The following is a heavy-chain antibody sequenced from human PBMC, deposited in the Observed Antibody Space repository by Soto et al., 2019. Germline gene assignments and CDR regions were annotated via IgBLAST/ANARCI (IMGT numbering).Heavy chain of an antibody. CDR3: AREWFGELSPDY. CDR2: ISYDGSNK. D-gene: IGHD3-10*01. CDR1: GFTFSSYA. Sequence: SGGSLRLSCAASGFTFSSYAMHWVRQAPGKGLEWVAVISYDGSNKYYADSVKGRFTISRDNSKNTLYLQMNSLRAEDTAVYYCAREWFGELSPDYWGQGTLVTVYS. J-gene: IGHJ4*02. V-gene: IGHV3-30-3*01.